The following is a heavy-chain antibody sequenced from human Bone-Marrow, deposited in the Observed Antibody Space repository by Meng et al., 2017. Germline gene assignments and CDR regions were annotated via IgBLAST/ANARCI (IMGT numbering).Heavy chain of an antibody. J-gene: IGHJ4*02. V-gene: IGHV3-48*03. D-gene: IGHD2-15*01. CDR1: GFTFSSYA. CDR2: ISSSGSTI. CDR3: ASGSEGYCSGGSCFRVY. Sequence: GESLKISCAASGFTFSSYAMHWVRQAPGKGLEWVSYISSSGSTIYYADSVKGRFTISRDNAKNSLYLQMNSLRAEDTAVYYCASGSEGYCSGGSCFRVYWGQGTLVTVSS.